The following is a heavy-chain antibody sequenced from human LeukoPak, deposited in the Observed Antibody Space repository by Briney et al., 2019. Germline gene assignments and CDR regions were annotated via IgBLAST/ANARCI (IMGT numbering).Heavy chain of an antibody. CDR2: IASGGNT. Sequence: PGGSLRLSCAASGFTFNSYAMAWVRQAPGKGLEWFSNIASGGNTYYADSVKGRFTISRDNSKNTLYLQMNNLRAEDTAVYYCAKRGISGSYYFDYWGQGTLVTVSS. J-gene: IGHJ4*02. CDR1: GFTFNSYA. D-gene: IGHD3-10*01. V-gene: IGHV3-23*01. CDR3: AKRGISGSYYFDY.